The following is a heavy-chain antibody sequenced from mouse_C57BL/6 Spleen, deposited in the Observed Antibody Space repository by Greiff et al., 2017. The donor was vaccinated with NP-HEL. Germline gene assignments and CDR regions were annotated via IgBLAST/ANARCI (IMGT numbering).Heavy chain of an antibody. CDR1: GFSLTSYG. J-gene: IGHJ3*01. D-gene: IGHD1-1*01. CDR3: AGPYGSLSWFAY. Sequence: VQLQQSGPGLVQPSQSLSITCTVSGFSLTSYGVHWVRQSPGKGLEWLGVIWSGGSTDYNAAFISRLSISKDNSKSQVFFKMNSLQADDTAIYYCAGPYGSLSWFAYWGQGTLVTVSA. V-gene: IGHV2-2*01. CDR2: IWSGGST.